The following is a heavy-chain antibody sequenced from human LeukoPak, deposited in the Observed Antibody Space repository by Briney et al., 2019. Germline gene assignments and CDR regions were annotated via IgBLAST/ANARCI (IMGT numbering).Heavy chain of an antibody. J-gene: IGHJ4*02. V-gene: IGHV3-7*03. Sequence: PGGSLRLFCVASGFIFGDYCVRWVRQARGKGLEWVATINQNGGVKYYVDSVKGRFTISRDNAKTSLFLQMNSLSIDDTDMYYCTRTVNSASDFWGQGTLVTVSS. CDR3: TRTVNSASDF. CDR1: GFIFGDYC. D-gene: IGHD4-23*01. CDR2: INQNGGVK.